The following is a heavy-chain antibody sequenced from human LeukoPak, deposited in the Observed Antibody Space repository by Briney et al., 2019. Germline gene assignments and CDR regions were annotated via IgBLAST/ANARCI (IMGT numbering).Heavy chain of an antibody. CDR2: VNRDGSET. J-gene: IGHJ3*02. Sequence: GGSLRLSCAASGFALSSHWMTWVRQVPGRGPEWVANVNRDGSETYYLDSVKGRFTISKDNAKNSLYLQMNSLRAEDTAAYYCAKDPNGDYVGTFDMWGRGTMVTVSS. D-gene: IGHD4-17*01. CDR1: GFALSSHW. V-gene: IGHV3-7*03. CDR3: AKDPNGDYVGTFDM.